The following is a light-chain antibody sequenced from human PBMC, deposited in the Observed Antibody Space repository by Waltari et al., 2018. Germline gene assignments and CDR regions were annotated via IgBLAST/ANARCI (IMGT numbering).Light chain of an antibody. CDR3: ASWDDRLDAYV. V-gene: IGLV1-44*01. CDR2: NDA. J-gene: IGLJ1*01. CDR1: SSNVGSNA. Sequence: QSVLTQPPSASGTPGQRVTISCSGRSSNVGSNAVHWYHQPPGTAPKLLIFNDADRPSGVPDRFSGSRSATSASLAISGLQSDDESTYYCASWDDRLDAYVFGTGTWVTVL.